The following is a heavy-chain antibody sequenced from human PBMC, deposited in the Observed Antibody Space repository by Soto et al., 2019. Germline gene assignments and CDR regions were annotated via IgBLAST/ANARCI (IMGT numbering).Heavy chain of an antibody. J-gene: IGHJ6*02. Sequence: EVQLVESGGGLVQPGGSLRLSCAASGFTFSSYDMHWVRQATGKGLEWVSAIGTAGDTYYPGSVKGRFTISRENAKNSLYLQMNSLRAGDTAVYYCARTSYGWGRYYYYGMDVWGQGTTVTVSS. D-gene: IGHD5-18*01. V-gene: IGHV3-13*04. CDR2: IGTAGDT. CDR1: GFTFSSYD. CDR3: ARTSYGWGRYYYYGMDV.